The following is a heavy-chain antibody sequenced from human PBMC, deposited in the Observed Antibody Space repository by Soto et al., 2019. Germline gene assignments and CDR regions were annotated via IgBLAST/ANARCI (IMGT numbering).Heavy chain of an antibody. V-gene: IGHV3-30*18. D-gene: IGHD3-3*01. CDR3: AKDITIFGVVIRYYYGMDV. Sequence: QVQLVESGGGVVQPGRSLRLSCAASGFTFSSYGMHWVRQAPGKGLEWVAVISYDGSNKYYADSLKGRFTISRDNSKNTLYLRMNSLRAEDTAVYYCAKDITIFGVVIRYYYGMDVWGQGTKVTVSS. CDR1: GFTFSSYG. CDR2: ISYDGSNK. J-gene: IGHJ6*02.